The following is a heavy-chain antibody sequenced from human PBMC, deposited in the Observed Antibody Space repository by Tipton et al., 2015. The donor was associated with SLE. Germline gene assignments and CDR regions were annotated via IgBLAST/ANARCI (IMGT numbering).Heavy chain of an antibody. J-gene: IGHJ4*02. D-gene: IGHD3-16*01. V-gene: IGHV4-59*01. CDR2: NYNTASA. CDR1: GGSISTYY. CDR3: ASGVYVFDF. Sequence: LRLSCTVSGGSISTYYWGWIRQPPGEGLEWSGSNYNTASANYNPSLKSRVTISLDTSKNQFSLRLSSVTAADTAVYYCASGVYVFDFWGQGALVTVSS.